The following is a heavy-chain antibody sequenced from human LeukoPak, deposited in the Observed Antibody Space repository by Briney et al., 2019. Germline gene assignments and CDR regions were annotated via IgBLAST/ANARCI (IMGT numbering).Heavy chain of an antibody. CDR3: ASSCSSTSCYAH. CDR1: GGSISSYY. J-gene: IGHJ4*02. V-gene: IGHV4-59*05. Sequence: SETLSLTCTVSGGSISSYYWSWIRQPPGKGLEWIGSIYYSGSTYYNPSLKSRVTISVDTSKNQFSLKLSSVTAADTAVYYCASSCSSTSCYAHWGQGTLVTVSS. CDR2: IYYSGST. D-gene: IGHD2-2*01.